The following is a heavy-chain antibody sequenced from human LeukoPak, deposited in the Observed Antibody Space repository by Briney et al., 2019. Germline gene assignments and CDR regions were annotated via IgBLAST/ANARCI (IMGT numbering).Heavy chain of an antibody. V-gene: IGHV1-46*01. CDR3: ASGWGYYDSSGYYDY. CDR1: GYTFTSYY. D-gene: IGHD3-22*01. Sequence: GASVKVSCKASGYTFTSYYMHWVRQAPGQGLEWMGIINPSGGSTSYAQKFQGRVTTTRDTSTSTVYMELSSLRSEDTAVYYCASGWGYYDSSGYYDYWGQGTLVTVSS. CDR2: INPSGGST. J-gene: IGHJ4*02.